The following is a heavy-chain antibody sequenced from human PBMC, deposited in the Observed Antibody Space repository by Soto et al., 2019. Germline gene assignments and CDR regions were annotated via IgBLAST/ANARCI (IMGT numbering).Heavy chain of an antibody. CDR2: IDPPDSYT. CDR1: GYSFTDYW. V-gene: IGHV5-10-1*01. J-gene: IGHJ6*02. D-gene: IGHD4-17*01. Sequence: PGQSLKISCQGSGYSFTDYWISWVRHMPGEVLEWIVSIDPPDSYTKYSPSFQGHVTISLDRSISTVYLQMNSLSAAHTALYYCVKDYQAGDYGDPNFSFAGMDVWGQGTTVTVSS. CDR3: VKDYQAGDYGDPNFSFAGMDV.